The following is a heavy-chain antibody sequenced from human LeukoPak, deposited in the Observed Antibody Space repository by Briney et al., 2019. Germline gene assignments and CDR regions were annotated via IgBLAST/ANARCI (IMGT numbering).Heavy chain of an antibody. J-gene: IGHJ3*02. D-gene: IGHD3-3*01. CDR2: INTNTGNP. V-gene: IGHV7-4-1*02. Sequence: GASVKVSCKASGYTFTSYAMNWVRQAPGQGLKWMGWINTNTGNPTYAQGFTGRFVFSLDTSVSTAYLQISSLKAEDTAVYYCARDKPGPHERAVELITIFGVVIIQRRGAFDIWGQGTMVTVSS. CDR3: ARDKPGPHERAVELITIFGVVIIQRRGAFDI. CDR1: GYTFTSYA.